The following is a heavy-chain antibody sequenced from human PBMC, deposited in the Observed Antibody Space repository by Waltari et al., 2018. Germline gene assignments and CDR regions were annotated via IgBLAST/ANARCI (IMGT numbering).Heavy chain of an antibody. CDR2: IYYSGST. V-gene: IGHV4-39*01. CDR1: GGSISSSSYY. Sequence: QLQLQESGPGLVKPSETLSLTCTVSGGSISSSSYYWGWIRQPPGKGLGWIGSIYYSGSTYYNPSLKSRVTISVDTSKNQFSLKLSSVTAADTAVYYCARPRIAAGAFDIWGQGTMVTVSS. J-gene: IGHJ3*02. CDR3: ARPRIAAGAFDI. D-gene: IGHD6-13*01.